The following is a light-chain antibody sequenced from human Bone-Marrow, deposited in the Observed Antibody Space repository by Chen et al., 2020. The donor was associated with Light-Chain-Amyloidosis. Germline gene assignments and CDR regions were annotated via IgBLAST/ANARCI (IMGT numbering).Light chain of an antibody. Sequence: VMTQSPVALSVSPGDTATPSCRASQSIRGNLAWDQQRPGQAPRPLIYGASARATGIPARYSGSGFETDFTLTISTIQSEDFAVYYCQQYNNWPLAFGQGTRVDIK. V-gene: IGKV3-15*01. CDR3: QQYNNWPLA. J-gene: IGKJ1*01. CDR2: GAS. CDR1: QSIRGN.